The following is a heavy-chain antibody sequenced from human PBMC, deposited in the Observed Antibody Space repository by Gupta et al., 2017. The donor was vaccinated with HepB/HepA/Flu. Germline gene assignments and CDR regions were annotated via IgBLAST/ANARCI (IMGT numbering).Heavy chain of an antibody. CDR2: ISYDGNNE. CDR3: ARGLRSGYYPFGY. J-gene: IGHJ4*02. D-gene: IGHD3-3*01. Sequence: QVQLVESGGGVVQPGGSLRLSCAASGFIFSNYAMHWVRQAPGKGLEWVTVISYDGNNEYYADSVKGRFTISRDNSKNTLYLQMNSLRDEDTAVYFCARGLRSGYYPFGYWGQGTLVTVSS. V-gene: IGHV3-30-3*01. CDR1: GFIFSNYA.